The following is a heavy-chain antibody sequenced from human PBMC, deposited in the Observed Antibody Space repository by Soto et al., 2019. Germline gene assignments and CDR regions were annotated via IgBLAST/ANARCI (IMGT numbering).Heavy chain of an antibody. Sequence: HPGGPLRLSCAASGFVFTNYGMHWVRQAPGKGLEWVAFISNDGSKKYYADSVKGRFTISRDNSENTVYLQMTSLRPDDTAVFYCARDVAMPSGLGLGYWGQGTLVTVSS. CDR3: ARDVAMPSGLGLGY. D-gene: IGHD6-19*01. V-gene: IGHV3-30*03. CDR2: ISNDGSKK. J-gene: IGHJ4*02. CDR1: GFVFTNYG.